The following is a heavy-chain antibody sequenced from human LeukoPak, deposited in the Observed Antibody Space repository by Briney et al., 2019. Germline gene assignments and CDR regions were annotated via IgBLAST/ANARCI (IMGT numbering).Heavy chain of an antibody. CDR3: ASQTLTDDAFDI. V-gene: IGHV4-4*07. D-gene: IGHD1-20*01. J-gene: IGHJ3*02. CDR2: IYTSGRT. CDR1: GGSISGYY. Sequence: PSETLSLTCTVSGGSISGYYWNWIRQPAEKGLEWIGRIYTSGRTNYNPSLKSRVTISVDTSKNQFSLKLTSVTAADTAVYYCASQTLTDDAFDIWGQGTMVTVSS.